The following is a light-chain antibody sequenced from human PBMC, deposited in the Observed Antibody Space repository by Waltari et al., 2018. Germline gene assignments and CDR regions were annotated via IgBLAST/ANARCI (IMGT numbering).Light chain of an antibody. J-gene: IGLJ2*01. V-gene: IGLV3-19*01. CDR2: GKN. Sequence: SSELTQDPAVSVALGQTVRITCQGDSLRTYDASWYQQKPGQAPMLLIHGKNRRPSGIPERFSGSTSGTTASLTITGAQAEDEADYHCTSRDFTGTVFFGGGTKVTVL. CDR3: TSRDFTGTVF. CDR1: SLRTYD.